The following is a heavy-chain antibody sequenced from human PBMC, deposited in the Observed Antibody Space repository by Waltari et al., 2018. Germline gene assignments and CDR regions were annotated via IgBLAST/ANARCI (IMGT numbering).Heavy chain of an antibody. J-gene: IGHJ6*02. V-gene: IGHV3-30-3*01. Sequence: QVQLVESGGGVVQPGRSLGRSCAASGFTCSSYAMHWVRQAPGKGLEWVAVISYDGSNKYYADSVKGRFTISRDNSKNTLYLQMNSLRAEDTAVYYCASSSSWYKNGMDVWGQGTTVTVSS. CDR2: ISYDGSNK. CDR1: GFTCSSYA. CDR3: ASSSSWYKNGMDV. D-gene: IGHD6-13*01.